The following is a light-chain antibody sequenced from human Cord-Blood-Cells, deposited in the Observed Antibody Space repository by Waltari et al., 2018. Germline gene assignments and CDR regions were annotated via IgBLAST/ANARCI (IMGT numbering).Light chain of an antibody. CDR3: QQSYSTLWT. CDR2: AAS. J-gene: IGKJ1*01. CDR1: QSISSY. Sequence: DIQMTQSPSSLSASVGERVSNTCRASQSISSYLNWYQQKPGKAPKLLIYAASSLQSGVPSRFSGSGSGTDFTLTISSLQPEDFATYYCQQSYSTLWTFGQGTKVEIK. V-gene: IGKV1-39*01.